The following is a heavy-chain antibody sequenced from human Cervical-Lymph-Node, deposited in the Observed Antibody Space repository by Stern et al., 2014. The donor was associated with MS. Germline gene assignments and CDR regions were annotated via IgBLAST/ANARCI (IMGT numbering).Heavy chain of an antibody. CDR1: GFTFSNYG. CDR2: IWYDGNKK. Sequence: VQLVQSGGGVVQPERSLSLSCAASGFTFSNYGMHWVRQAPGKGLEWLAVIWYDGNKKYYADSGKGRFTISRDNSKNTLFLQMSSLTAEDTALYYCARGNWNYEGMGYWGQGTLVTVSS. V-gene: IGHV3-33*01. D-gene: IGHD1-7*01. CDR3: ARGNWNYEGMGY. J-gene: IGHJ4*02.